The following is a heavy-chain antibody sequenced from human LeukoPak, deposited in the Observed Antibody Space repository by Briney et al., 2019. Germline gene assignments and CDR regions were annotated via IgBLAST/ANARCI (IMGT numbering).Heavy chain of an antibody. CDR3: AKRISSGWSYYFDY. CDR2: ISFDGSNK. V-gene: IGHV3-30*04. Sequence: GRSLRLSCAASGFTFSSYAMHWVRQAPGKGLEWVAVISFDGSNKYYADSVKGRFTISRDNSKNTLYLQMNRLRAEDTAVYYCAKRISSGWSYYFDYWGQGTLVTVSS. D-gene: IGHD6-19*01. J-gene: IGHJ4*02. CDR1: GFTFSSYA.